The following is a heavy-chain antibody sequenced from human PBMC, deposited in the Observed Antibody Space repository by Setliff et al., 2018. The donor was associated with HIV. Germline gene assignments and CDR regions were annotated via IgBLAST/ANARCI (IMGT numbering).Heavy chain of an antibody. CDR1: GDSVTTPYY. Sequence: TLSLTCTLSGDSVTTPYYWGWIRQPPGKGLEWVGSIYHSGATCFTPSLKSRVTLSVDTSKNQFFLRLTSVSAADTGLYFCARHSPVTTEDYMDVWGKGTTVTVSS. CDR3: ARHSPVTTEDYMDV. V-gene: IGHV4-38-2*02. D-gene: IGHD4-17*01. J-gene: IGHJ6*03. CDR2: IYHSGAT.